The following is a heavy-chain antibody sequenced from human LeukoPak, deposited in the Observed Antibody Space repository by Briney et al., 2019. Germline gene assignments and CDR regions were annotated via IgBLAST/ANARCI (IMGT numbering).Heavy chain of an antibody. D-gene: IGHD6-6*01. V-gene: IGHV3-11*04. Sequence: GGSLRLSCAASGFTFSDYYMSWIRQAPGKGLEWVSYISSSSSTIYYADSVKGRFTISRDNAKNSLYLQMNSLRAEDTAVYYCARRKGYSRSHFDYWGQGTLVTVSS. CDR1: GFTFSDYY. CDR3: ARRKGYSRSHFDY. CDR2: ISSSSSTI. J-gene: IGHJ4*02.